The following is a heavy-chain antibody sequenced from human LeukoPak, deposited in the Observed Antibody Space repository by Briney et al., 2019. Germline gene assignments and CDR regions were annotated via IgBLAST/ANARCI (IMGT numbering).Heavy chain of an antibody. CDR3: TMGLWFGELYLDY. CDR2: IKSKTDGGTT. V-gene: IGHV3-15*01. J-gene: IGHJ4*02. CDR1: GFTFSNAW. Sequence: PGGSLRLSCAASGFTFSNAWMSWVRQAPGKGLEWVGRIKSKTDGGTTDYAAPVKGRFTISRDESTNTLNLQMKSLKNEDTAVYYCTMGLWFGELYLDYWGQGTLVTVSS. D-gene: IGHD3-10*01.